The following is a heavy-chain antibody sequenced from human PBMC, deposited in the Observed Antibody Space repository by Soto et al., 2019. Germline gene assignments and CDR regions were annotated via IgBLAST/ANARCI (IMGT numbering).Heavy chain of an antibody. V-gene: IGHV5-51*01. Sequence: HGESLKISCKGSGYSFTSYWIGWVRQMPGKGLEWMGIIYPGDSDTRYSPSFQGQVTISADKSISTAYLQWSSLKASDTAMYYCARHSVAGKYYYYYGMDVWGQGTTVTVSS. CDR3: ARHSVAGKYYYYYGMDV. J-gene: IGHJ6*02. D-gene: IGHD6-19*01. CDR1: GYSFTSYW. CDR2: IYPGDSDT.